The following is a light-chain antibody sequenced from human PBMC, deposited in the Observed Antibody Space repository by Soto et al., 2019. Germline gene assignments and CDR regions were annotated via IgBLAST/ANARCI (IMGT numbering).Light chain of an antibody. Sequence: QWPPTQSLSPGERATLSCRASQSVSNNYLAWYQQKPGQAPRLLIYGASTRATGIPARFSGSGSGTEFTLTISSLQSEDFAVYYCQQYNNWHPVTFGQGTKVDI. CDR1: QSVSNN. CDR2: GAS. CDR3: QQYNNWHPVT. J-gene: IGKJ1*01. V-gene: IGKV3-15*01.